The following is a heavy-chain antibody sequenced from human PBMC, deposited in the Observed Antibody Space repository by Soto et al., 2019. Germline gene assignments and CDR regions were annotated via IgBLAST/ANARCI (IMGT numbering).Heavy chain of an antibody. V-gene: IGHV3-21*01. CDR1: GFTFSNYN. D-gene: IGHD3-9*01. CDR2: ISTRSHYI. Sequence: GGSLISCAASGFTFSNYNMNWVRQAPGKGLEWVASISTRSHYIYYADSLKGRFTISRDNAKNSVDLQISSLRAEDTAVYYCARDSSTGYYLSDFDYWGQGTLVTVSS. J-gene: IGHJ4*02. CDR3: ARDSSTGYYLSDFDY.